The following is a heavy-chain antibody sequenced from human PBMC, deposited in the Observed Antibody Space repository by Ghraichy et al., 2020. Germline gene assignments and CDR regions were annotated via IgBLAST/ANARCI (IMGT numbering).Heavy chain of an antibody. D-gene: IGHD6-13*01. J-gene: IGHJ4*02. Sequence: SETLSLTCSVSGDFISSRSNYWGWIRQPPGKGLEWIATIFYNGNTYYNPSLQSRVTISVDTSKNQFSLRLTSVTAADTAISSWARHASFQQRVLLLHQYHFDNWGQGTLVTVSS. CDR1: GDFISSRSNY. V-gene: IGHV4-39*01. CDR3: ARHASFQQRVLLLHQYHFDN. CDR2: IFYNGNT.